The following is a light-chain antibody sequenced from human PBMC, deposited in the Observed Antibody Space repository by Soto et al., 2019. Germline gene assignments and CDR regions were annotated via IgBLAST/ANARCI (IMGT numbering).Light chain of an antibody. J-gene: IGLJ2*01. CDR3: SSYAGSYAV. CDR2: DVS. CDR1: SSDVGGYNY. Sequence: QSALTQPRSVSGSPGQSVTISCTGTSSDVGGYNYVSWYQQRPGKAPKLMIFDVSKRPSGVPDRFSGSKSGNTASLTISGLQAEDEADYYCSSYAGSYAVFGGGTKLTVL. V-gene: IGLV2-11*01.